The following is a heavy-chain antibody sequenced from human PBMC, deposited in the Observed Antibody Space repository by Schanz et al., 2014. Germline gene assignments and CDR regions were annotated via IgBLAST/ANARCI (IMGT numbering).Heavy chain of an antibody. CDR2: MSYDGSIK. CDR1: GFTFSSYG. V-gene: IGHV3-33*06. J-gene: IGHJ6*02. CDR3: AKGMGYCSGGTCYDYYYYGLDV. Sequence: QAQLVESGGGVVQPGRSLRLSCAASGFTFSSYGMHWVRQAPGKGLEWVAAMSYDGSIKYYGDSVKGRFTISRDNSENTLYLQMNSLSADDTAVFYCAKGMGYCSGGTCYDYYYYGLDVWGQGTTXTVSS. D-gene: IGHD2-15*01.